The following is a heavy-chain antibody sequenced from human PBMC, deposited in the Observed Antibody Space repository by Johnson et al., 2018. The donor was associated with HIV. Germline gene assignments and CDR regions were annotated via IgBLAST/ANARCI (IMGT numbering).Heavy chain of an antibody. CDR1: GFSFSDYY. V-gene: IGHV3-66*02. D-gene: IGHD7-27*01. CDR3: ARGRDSTGDGGAVDI. Sequence: VQLVESGGGLVKPGGSLRLSCAASGFSFSDYYMSWIRQAPGKGLEWVSVIYSGGSTYYADSVKGRFTISRDNAKNSLYLQMNSLRAEDTALYFCARGRDSTGDGGAVDIWGQGTMVTVSS. CDR2: IYSGGST. J-gene: IGHJ3*02.